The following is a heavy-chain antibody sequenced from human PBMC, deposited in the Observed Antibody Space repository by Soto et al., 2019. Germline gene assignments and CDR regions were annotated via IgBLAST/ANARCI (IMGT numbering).Heavy chain of an antibody. Sequence: QVQLLQSGAEVKKPGASVTVSCKASGYTFTNYDINWVRQATGQGLEWMGYMTPNSGNTGYAQKFQGRVALSRDTSISTVYMELSSLRSEDTAVYYCTRGDYWGQGTLVTVSS. CDR2: MTPNSGNT. J-gene: IGHJ4*02. V-gene: IGHV1-8*01. CDR3: TRGDY. CDR1: GYTFTNYD.